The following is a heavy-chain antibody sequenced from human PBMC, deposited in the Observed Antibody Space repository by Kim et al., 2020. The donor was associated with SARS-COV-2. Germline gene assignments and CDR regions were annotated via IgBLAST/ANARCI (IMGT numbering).Heavy chain of an antibody. CDR1: GFPFSDYY. V-gene: IGHV3-11*01. J-gene: IGHJ3*01. D-gene: IGHD3-9*01. CDR3: ARGEEGYHSLTVYYIGALDV. CDR2: ISRSSSTI. Sequence: GGSLRLSCAASGFPFSDYYMSWIRQAPGKGLEWISYISRSSSTIYYADSVKGRFTISRDNAKNSLYLQMNSLRAEDTAVYFCARGEEGYHSLTVYYIGALDVWGQGTLVTVSS.